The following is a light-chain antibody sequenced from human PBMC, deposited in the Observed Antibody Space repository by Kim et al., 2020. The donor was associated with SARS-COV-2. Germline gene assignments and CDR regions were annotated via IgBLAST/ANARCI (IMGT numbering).Light chain of an antibody. CDR2: AAS. CDR3: LQANSYPRT. V-gene: IGKV1-12*01. CDR1: QDISSR. J-gene: IGKJ1*01. Sequence: DIQMTQSPSSMSASVGDRVTITCRASQDISSRLAWFQQRPGTAPKLLIYAASNLQSGVPSRFSGSGSGTDYTLTINSLQPEDFATYYCLQANSYPRTFGQGTKVEIK.